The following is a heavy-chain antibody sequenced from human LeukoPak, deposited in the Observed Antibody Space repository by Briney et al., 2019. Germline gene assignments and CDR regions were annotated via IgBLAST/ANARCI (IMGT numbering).Heavy chain of an antibody. J-gene: IGHJ4*02. V-gene: IGHV1-2*06. CDR3: ARGSQVSGDY. Sequence: ASVKVSCKASGYSFIGYYMHWVRQAPGQGLEWMGRIDPNSGGTNYAQNFRGRVTVTRDTSITTAYMELSGLRSDDTAVYYCARGSQVSGDYWGQGTLVTVSS. CDR2: IDPNSGGT. D-gene: IGHD2-21*01. CDR1: GYSFIGYY.